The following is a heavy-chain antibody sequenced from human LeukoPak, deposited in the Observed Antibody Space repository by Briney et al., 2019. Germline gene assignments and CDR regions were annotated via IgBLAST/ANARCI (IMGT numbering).Heavy chain of an antibody. J-gene: IGHJ4*02. Sequence: GGSLRLSCAASGFTFSNAYMNWVRQAPGKGLEWVGRIKPKTDGETTEYAAPVKGRFSISRDDSKNMLYLQMNSLKAEDTAVYYCITPLPYSAQGGQGTLVTVSS. V-gene: IGHV3-15*07. CDR1: GFTFSNAY. CDR2: IKPKTDGETT. CDR3: ITPLPYSAQ. D-gene: IGHD2-21*01.